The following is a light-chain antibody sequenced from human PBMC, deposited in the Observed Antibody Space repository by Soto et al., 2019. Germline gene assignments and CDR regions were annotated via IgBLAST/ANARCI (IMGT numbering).Light chain of an antibody. CDR2: GAS. J-gene: IGKJ1*01. CDR1: QSISTSY. Sequence: EIVLTQSPGTLSLSPGERATLSCRASQSISTSYLAIAWYQQKPGQPPRLLIYGASSRATGIPDRFSGSGSPTDFTLTISRLEPEEFAVYYWQPHDPSPWTFGQGTRVEIK. CDR3: QPHDPSPWT. V-gene: IGKV3-20*01.